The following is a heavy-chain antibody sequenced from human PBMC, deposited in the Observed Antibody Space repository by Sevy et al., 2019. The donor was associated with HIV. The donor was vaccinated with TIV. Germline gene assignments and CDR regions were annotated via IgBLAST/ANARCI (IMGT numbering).Heavy chain of an antibody. Sequence: ASVKVSCKVSGYTLIEFSMHWVRQAPGKGLEWMGGFDPEDGETIYAQRVQGRVTMTEDTSTETAYMELSSLRSEDTAVYYWATGLPGEYVDCSSCYSDYFAYWGQGTLVTVSS. D-gene: IGHD2-15*01. J-gene: IGHJ4*02. V-gene: IGHV1-24*01. CDR2: FDPEDGET. CDR3: ATGLPGEYVDCSSCYSDYFAY. CDR1: GYTLIEFS.